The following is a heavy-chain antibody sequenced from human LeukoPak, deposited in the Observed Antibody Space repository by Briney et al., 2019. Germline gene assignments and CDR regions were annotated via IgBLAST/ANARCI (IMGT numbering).Heavy chain of an antibody. CDR1: GYTFTGYY. V-gene: IGHV1-2*06. CDR2: INPNSGGT. D-gene: IGHD5-18*01. J-gene: IGHJ4*02. CDR3: ARVPREYCYGIYDY. Sequence: ASVKVSCKASGYTFTGYYMHWVRQAPGQGLEWMGRINPNSGGTNYAQKFQGRVTMTRDTSISTAYMELSRLRSDDTAVYYCARVPREYCYGIYDYWGQGTLVTVSS.